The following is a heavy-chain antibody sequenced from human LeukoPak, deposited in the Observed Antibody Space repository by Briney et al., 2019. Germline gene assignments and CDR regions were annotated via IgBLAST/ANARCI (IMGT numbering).Heavy chain of an antibody. CDR1: GITLSNYG. CDR2: ISGSGGGT. CDR3: AKRGVVIRVILVGFHKEAYYFDS. D-gene: IGHD3-22*01. V-gene: IGHV3-23*01. J-gene: IGHJ4*02. Sequence: GGSLRLSCAVAGITLSNYGMSWVRQAPGKGREWCAGISGSGGGTNYADSVKGRFTISRDNTRNTLYLKMNRLRAEDTAVYFCAKRGVVIRVILVGFHKEAYYFDSWGQGALVTVSS.